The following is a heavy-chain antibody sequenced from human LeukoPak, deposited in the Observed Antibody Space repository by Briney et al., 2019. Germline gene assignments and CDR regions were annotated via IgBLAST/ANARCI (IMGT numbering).Heavy chain of an antibody. CDR2: INDSGST. CDR1: GGSFSGYY. J-gene: IGHJ6*02. CDR3: ARVAAAGIYYYYGMDV. D-gene: IGHD6-13*01. V-gene: IGHV4-34*01. Sequence: SETLSLTCAVYGGSFSGYYWSWIRQPPGKGLEWIGEINDSGSTNYNPSLKSRVTISVDTSKNQLSLKLSSVTAADTAVYYCARVAAAGIYYYYGMDVRGQGTTVTVSS.